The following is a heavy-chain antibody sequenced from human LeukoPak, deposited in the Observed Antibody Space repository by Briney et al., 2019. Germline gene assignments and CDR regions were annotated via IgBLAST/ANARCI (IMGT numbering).Heavy chain of an antibody. CDR1: GFTFSKYS. V-gene: IGHV3-48*02. CDR2: IDTSGGTI. Sequence: PGGSLRLSCAASGFTFSKYSMDWVRQAPGKGLEWVSHIDTSGGTIYYADSVRGRFTISRDNARNSLRLQMNNLRDEDTAVYYCARGNWFDYWGQGTLVTVSS. CDR3: ARGNWFDY. J-gene: IGHJ5*01.